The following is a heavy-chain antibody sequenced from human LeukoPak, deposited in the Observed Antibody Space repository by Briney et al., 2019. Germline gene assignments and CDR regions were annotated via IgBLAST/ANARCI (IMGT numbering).Heavy chain of an antibody. V-gene: IGHV3-23*01. CDR2: ITGSGGNT. Sequence: GSLRLSCAASGFIFSSYSMSWVRQAPGRGLEWVSVITGSGGNTYYADSVKGRFTISKDNSKNTVYLQMSSLRVDDTAVYYCAKAASSSWPSYYYGMDVWGQGTTVTVSS. CDR1: GFIFSSYS. CDR3: AKAASSSWPSYYYGMDV. J-gene: IGHJ6*02. D-gene: IGHD6-13*01.